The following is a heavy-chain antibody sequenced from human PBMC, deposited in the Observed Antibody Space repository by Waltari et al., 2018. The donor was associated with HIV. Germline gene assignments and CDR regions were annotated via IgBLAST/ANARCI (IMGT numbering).Heavy chain of an antibody. Sequence: EVQLVESGGGLVQPGGSLRLYCAASGFTFSRYWLHWASQAPGKGLVWVSRIKSDGTITTYADSVKGRFTISRDNAKNTLFLQMNSLRAEDTAIYYCARDLVVLRYFDWLSTYFDYWGQGTLVTVSS. D-gene: IGHD3-9*01. CDR3: ARDLVVLRYFDWLSTYFDY. J-gene: IGHJ4*02. V-gene: IGHV3-74*01. CDR1: GFTFSRYW. CDR2: IKSDGTIT.